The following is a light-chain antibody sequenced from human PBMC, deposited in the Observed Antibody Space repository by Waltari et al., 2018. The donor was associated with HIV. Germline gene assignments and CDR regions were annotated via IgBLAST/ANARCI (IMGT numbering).Light chain of an antibody. CDR1: SSNLGANY. CDR3: AAWGDSLSNVV. Sequence: QSVLPQPPSASGTPGQRVTISCSGSSSNLGANYVYWYQQLPRTAPKLLIYRNNLRPSGVPDRFSGSKSGTSASLAISGLRSEDEANYYCAAWGDSLSNVVFGGGTKLTVL. V-gene: IGLV1-47*01. J-gene: IGLJ2*01. CDR2: RNN.